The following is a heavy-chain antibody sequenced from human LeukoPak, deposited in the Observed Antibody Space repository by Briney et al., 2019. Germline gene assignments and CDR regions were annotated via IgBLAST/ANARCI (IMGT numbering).Heavy chain of an antibody. V-gene: IGHV3-53*01. J-gene: IGHJ4*02. CDR1: GFIVSTKY. CDR3: VRDDGYSPYDY. CDR2: IYSDGST. Sequence: PGGCLRLSCAASGFIVSTKYMSWVGQAPGKGLEWVSVIYSDGSTSYADSVKGRFTISRDNSKNMLYLQMNSLRAEDTAVYYCVRDDGYSPYDYWGQGTLVTVSS. D-gene: IGHD5-24*01.